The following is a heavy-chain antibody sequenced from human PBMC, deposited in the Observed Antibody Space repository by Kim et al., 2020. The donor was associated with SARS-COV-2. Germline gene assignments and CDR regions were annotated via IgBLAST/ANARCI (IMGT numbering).Heavy chain of an antibody. V-gene: IGHV3-74*01. J-gene: IGHJ4*02. CDR1: GFTFSSHW. CDR3: VRRKFTSGWYYFDH. CDR2: INSDGTTT. D-gene: IGHD6-19*01. Sequence: GGSLRLSCAASGFTFSSHWMHWVRQAPGKGLVWVSRINSDGTTTGYGDSVKGRFTISRDNAKNTLYLQMNSLRAEDTVVYYCVRRKFTSGWYYFDHWGQGTLVRVSS.